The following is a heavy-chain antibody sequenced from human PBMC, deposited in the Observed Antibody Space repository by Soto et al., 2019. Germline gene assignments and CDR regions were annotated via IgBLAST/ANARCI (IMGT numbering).Heavy chain of an antibody. CDR1: GDNVFNNGVA. CDR2: TYYRSKWDN. D-gene: IGHD1-7*01. CDR3: ARGKNSAFDI. J-gene: IGHJ3*02. V-gene: IGHV6-1*01. Sequence: QVQLPQSGPGLVKPSQTLSLTCASSGDNVFNNGVAWNWIRQSPSRGLEWLGRTYYRSKWDNEYAVSGKCRSTSNLATSNNQLSLQLYSVPPEDSAVYYCARGKNSAFDIWGQGTLVIVSS.